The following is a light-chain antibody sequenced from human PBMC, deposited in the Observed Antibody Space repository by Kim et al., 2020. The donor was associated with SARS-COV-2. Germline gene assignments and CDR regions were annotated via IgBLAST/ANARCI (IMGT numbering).Light chain of an antibody. CDR1: NIGSKN. J-gene: IGLJ3*02. CDR3: QVWDSSTAWV. V-gene: IGLV3-9*01. Sequence: SYELTQPLSVSVALGQTARITCGGNNIGSKNVHWYQQKPGQAPVLVIYRDSNRPSGIPERFSCSNSGNTATLTISRAQAGDEADYYCQVWDSSTAWVFGGGTQLTVL. CDR2: RDS.